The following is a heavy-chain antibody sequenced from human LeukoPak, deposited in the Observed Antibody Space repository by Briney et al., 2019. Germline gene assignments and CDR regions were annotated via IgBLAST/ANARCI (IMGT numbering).Heavy chain of an antibody. V-gene: IGHV4-34*01. CDR1: GGSFSGYF. CDR3: ARGQYRSDY. CDR2: INHSGIT. J-gene: IGHJ4*02. Sequence: SETLSLTCAVYGGSFSGYFWSWIRQPPGKGLEWIGDINHSGITYYNPSLKSRVTISVDTSKNQFSLMVTSVTAADTAVYYCARGQYRSDYWGQGTLVTVSS. D-gene: IGHD2/OR15-2a*01.